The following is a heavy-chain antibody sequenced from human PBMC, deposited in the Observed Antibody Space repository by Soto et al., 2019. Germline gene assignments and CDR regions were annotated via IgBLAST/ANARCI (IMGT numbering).Heavy chain of an antibody. CDR2: IIPIFGTA. Sequence: SVKVSFKASGGTFSSYAISWVRQAPGQGLEWMGGIIPIFGTANYAQKFQGRVTITADESTSTAYMELSSLRSEDTAVYYCARCGGSYYYYGMDVWGQGTTVTVSS. CDR3: ARCGGSYYYYGMDV. D-gene: IGHD2-21*01. V-gene: IGHV1-69*13. CDR1: GGTFSSYA. J-gene: IGHJ6*02.